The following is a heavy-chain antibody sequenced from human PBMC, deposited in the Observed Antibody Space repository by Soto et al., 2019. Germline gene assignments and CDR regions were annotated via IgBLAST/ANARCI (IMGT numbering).Heavy chain of an antibody. J-gene: IGHJ3*02. V-gene: IGHV1-69*18. CDR1: GGTLTSFT. CDR3: ARGWVEEAFDI. D-gene: IGHD2-15*01. CDR2: LIPRIDKI. Sequence: QVQLVQSGAEVKKPGSSVTVSCTASGGTLTSFTIYWVRQAPGQGFEWMGSLIPRIDKIKYAQKFQGRVTLSADESSNTAYLELSSRTSEDTAVYYCARGWVEEAFDIWGQGTLVTMSS.